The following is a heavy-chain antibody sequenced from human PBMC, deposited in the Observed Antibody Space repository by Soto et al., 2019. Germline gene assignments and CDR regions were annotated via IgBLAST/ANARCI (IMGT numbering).Heavy chain of an antibody. J-gene: IGHJ3*02. CDR1: GFTVSSNY. CDR2: IYTGGST. Sequence: EVQLVESGGGLIQPGGSLRLSCAASGFTVSSNYISWVRQAPGKGLEWVSVIYTGGSTYYADSVKGRFTISRDNSKNTLYLQMNSLRAEDTAVYYCARVGYGDYEDAFDIWGQGTMVTVSS. D-gene: IGHD4-17*01. CDR3: ARVGYGDYEDAFDI. V-gene: IGHV3-53*01.